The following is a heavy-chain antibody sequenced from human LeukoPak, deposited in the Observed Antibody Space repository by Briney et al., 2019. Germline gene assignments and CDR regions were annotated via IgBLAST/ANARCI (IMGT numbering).Heavy chain of an antibody. CDR1: GFTFSSYS. V-gene: IGHV3-48*02. Sequence: PGGSLRLSCVASGFTFSSYSMSWVRQAPGKGLEWISYISANTRTIYYADSVKGRFTISRDNAKNSLYLQMNCLRDEDSAVYYCARDGGYSGDLDYWGQGTLVTVSS. CDR2: ISANTRTI. CDR3: ARDGGYSGDLDY. D-gene: IGHD1-26*01. J-gene: IGHJ4*02.